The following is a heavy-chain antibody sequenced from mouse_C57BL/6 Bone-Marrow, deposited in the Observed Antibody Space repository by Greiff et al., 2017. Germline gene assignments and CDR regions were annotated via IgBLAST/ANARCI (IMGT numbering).Heavy chain of an antibody. V-gene: IGHV1-85*01. J-gene: IGHJ1*03. CDR2: IYPRDGST. D-gene: IGHD1-1*01. CDR1: GYTFTSYD. Sequence: QVQLQQSGPELVKPGASVKLSCKASGYTFTSYDINWVKQRPGQGLEWIGWIYPRDGSTKYNEKFKGKATLTVDTSSSTAYMELHSLTSEDSAVYFCARVEFDGSGGDWYFDVRGTGTTVTVSS. CDR3: ARVEFDGSGGDWYFDV.